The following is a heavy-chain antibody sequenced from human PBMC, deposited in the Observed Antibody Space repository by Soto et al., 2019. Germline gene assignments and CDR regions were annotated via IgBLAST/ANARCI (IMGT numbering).Heavy chain of an antibody. CDR1: GGTFSSYA. V-gene: IGHV1-69*13. Sequence: SVKVSCKASGGTFSSYAISWVRQAPGQGLEWMGGIIPIFGTANYAQKFQGRVTITADESTSTAYMELSSLRSEDTAVYYCAKVLDSKGFKTGIAAAGRYYYYYGMDVWGQGTTVTVSS. D-gene: IGHD6-13*01. CDR2: IIPIFGTA. J-gene: IGHJ6*02. CDR3: AKVLDSKGFKTGIAAAGRYYYYYGMDV.